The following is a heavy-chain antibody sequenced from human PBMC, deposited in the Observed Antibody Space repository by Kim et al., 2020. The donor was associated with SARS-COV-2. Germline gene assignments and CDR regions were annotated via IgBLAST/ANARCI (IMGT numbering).Heavy chain of an antibody. D-gene: IGHD3-22*01. CDR3: ARRSMIVGAVYFDN. Sequence: GESLKISCKGSAYSFSDYWNVWVRQMPGKGLEWMGTIYPGDSETRYSPSFQGQVTISAAKSISTAYLQWSSLKASDTAMYFCARRSMIVGAVYFDNWGQGTQVTVSS. V-gene: IGHV5-51*01. CDR1: AYSFSDYW. J-gene: IGHJ4*02. CDR2: IYPGDSET.